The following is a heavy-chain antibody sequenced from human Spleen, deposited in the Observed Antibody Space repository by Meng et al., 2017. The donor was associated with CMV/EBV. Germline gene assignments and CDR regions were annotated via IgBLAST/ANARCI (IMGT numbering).Heavy chain of an antibody. Sequence: GGSLRLSCAASGFTFSSYSMNWVRQAPGKGLEWVALIWYDGSNEYYADSVRGRFTISRDNSKNTLYLQMNSLRAEDTALYYCARLPRSTFGIFHFDYWGQGTLVTVSS. J-gene: IGHJ4*02. CDR2: IWYDGSNE. V-gene: IGHV3-33*08. D-gene: IGHD3-10*01. CDR1: GFTFSSYS. CDR3: ARLPRSTFGIFHFDY.